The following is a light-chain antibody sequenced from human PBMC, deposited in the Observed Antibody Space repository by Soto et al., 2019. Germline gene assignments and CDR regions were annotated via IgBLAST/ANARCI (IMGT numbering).Light chain of an antibody. Sequence: EIVLTQSPGTLSLSPGDRATLSCRASQSVSSNFLAGYQQKPGQAPRLLVYGASSRATGIPDRFSGSGSGTDFTLTISRLEPEDFAVYYCQQYGNSPPWTFGQGTKVEIK. J-gene: IGKJ1*01. CDR2: GAS. CDR3: QQYGNSPPWT. V-gene: IGKV3-20*01. CDR1: QSVSSNF.